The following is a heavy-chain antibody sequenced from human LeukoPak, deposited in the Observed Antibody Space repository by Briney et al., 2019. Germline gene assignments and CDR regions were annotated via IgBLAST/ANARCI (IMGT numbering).Heavy chain of an antibody. CDR1: GFTFSSYW. D-gene: IGHD4-17*01. J-gene: IGHJ4*02. V-gene: IGHV3-74*01. CDR3: ARDQNEGYGDYFYYFDY. CDR2: INNDGSYT. Sequence: PGGSLRLSCAASGFTFSSYWMHWVRQAPGKGLVWVSRINNDGSYTNYADSVKGRFTISRDNAKNTLYLQMNSLRAEDTAVYYCARDQNEGYGDYFYYFDYWGQGTLVTVSS.